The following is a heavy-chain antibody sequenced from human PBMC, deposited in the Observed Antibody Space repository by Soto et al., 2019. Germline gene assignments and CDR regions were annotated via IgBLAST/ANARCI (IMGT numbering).Heavy chain of an antibody. J-gene: IGHJ4*02. V-gene: IGHV3-48*01. CDR1: GFTFSSYS. Sequence: GGSLRLSCAASGFTFSSYSMNWVRQAPGKGLEWVSYISSSSNKYYADSVKGRFTISRDNSKNTLYLQMNSLRAEDTAVYYCARASGPYSSSWYHPLTVDYWGQGTLVTVSS. CDR3: ARASGPYSSSWYHPLTVDY. D-gene: IGHD6-13*01. CDR2: ISSSSNK.